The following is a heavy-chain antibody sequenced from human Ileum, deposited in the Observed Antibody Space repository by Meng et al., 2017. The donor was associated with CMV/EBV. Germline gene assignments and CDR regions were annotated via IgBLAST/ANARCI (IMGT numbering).Heavy chain of an antibody. CDR1: GAPFSCHY. CDR2: INHSGAT. D-gene: IGHD2/OR15-2a*01. V-gene: IGHV4-34*01. CDR3: ARGGVLLGVLVWSH. J-gene: IGHJ4*02. Sequence: AGSGAPFSCHYWSWIRQSPGKGLEWIGEINHSGATDYNPSLKSRVTISVDTFANQLSLKLSSVTAADTAVYYCARGGVLLGVLVWSHWGQGNLVTVSS.